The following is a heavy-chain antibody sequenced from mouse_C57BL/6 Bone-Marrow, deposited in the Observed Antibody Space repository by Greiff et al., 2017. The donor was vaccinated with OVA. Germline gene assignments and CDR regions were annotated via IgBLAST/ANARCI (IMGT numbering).Heavy chain of an antibody. D-gene: IGHD2-3*01. CDR2: IYPGSGNT. CDR3: ARDDGYFFEY. V-gene: IGHV1-76*01. Sequence: VQLQQSGAEVVRPGASVKLSCKASGYTFTDHYINWVKQRPGQGLEWIARIYPGSGNTSYNEKFKGKATLTAEKSSNTAYMQLSSLTSEDSAVYFCARDDGYFFEYWGQGTTLTGSS. J-gene: IGHJ2*01. CDR1: GYTFTDHY.